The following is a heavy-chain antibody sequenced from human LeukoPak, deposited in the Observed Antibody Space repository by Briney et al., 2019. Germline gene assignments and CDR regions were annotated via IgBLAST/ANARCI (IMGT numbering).Heavy chain of an antibody. J-gene: IGHJ4*02. CDR2: IYYTGAT. CDR1: GGSFIGYY. D-gene: IGHD2-21*01. Sequence: SAALPLPSSASGGSFIGYYWSCFRRPPGKGLEWLGYIYYTGATLYSHSLKSRVTMSVKTTKNRFSLRCSSGTAADTALYYCARHDAVPVIRRGYDFWGKGTLVTVSS. CDR3: ARHDAVPVIRRGYDF. V-gene: IGHV4-59*08.